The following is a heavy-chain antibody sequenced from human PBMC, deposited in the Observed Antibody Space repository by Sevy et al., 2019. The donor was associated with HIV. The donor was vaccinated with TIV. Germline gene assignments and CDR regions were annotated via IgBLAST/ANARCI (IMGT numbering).Heavy chain of an antibody. Sequence: ASVKVSCKASGYTFTDHYIHWVRQAPGQGLECMGIVNPSGGGTNYEQNFQGRVTFTRDTSTSTVYMELSGLRSEDTAVYYCARVESCGGDCYFSDYWGQGTQVTVSS. CDR1: GYTFTDHY. D-gene: IGHD2-21*02. CDR2: VNPSGGGT. J-gene: IGHJ4*02. V-gene: IGHV1-46*01. CDR3: ARVESCGGDCYFSDY.